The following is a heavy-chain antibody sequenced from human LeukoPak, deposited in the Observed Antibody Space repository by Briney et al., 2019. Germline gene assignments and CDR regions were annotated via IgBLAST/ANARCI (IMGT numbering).Heavy chain of an antibody. CDR3: ARTAWNYFGSGNYYAPDY. D-gene: IGHD3-10*01. CDR1: GFTFSTYI. J-gene: IGHJ4*02. Sequence: GGSLRLSCAASGFTFSTYIINWVRQAPGRGLEWVAYISGSGNTIYYADSVKGRFTISRDNSKNTLYLQMNSLRVDDTAIYYCARTAWNYFGSGNYYAPDYWGQGTLVTVSS. V-gene: IGHV3-48*01. CDR2: ISGSGNTI.